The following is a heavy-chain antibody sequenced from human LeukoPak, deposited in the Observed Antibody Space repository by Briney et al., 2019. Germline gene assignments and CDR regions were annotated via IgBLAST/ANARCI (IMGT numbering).Heavy chain of an antibody. CDR3: AKSRVVDRRGYFDY. Sequence: PGGSLRLSCVASGFTFNIYPMTWVRQSPEKGLEWVSTIGTGGDTYYADSVKGRFTISGDDSKNTLYLQMHSLGAEDTAVYYCAKSRVVDRRGYFDYWGQGTLVTVSS. CDR1: GFTFNIYP. D-gene: IGHD2-15*01. J-gene: IGHJ4*02. V-gene: IGHV3-23*01. CDR2: IGTGGDT.